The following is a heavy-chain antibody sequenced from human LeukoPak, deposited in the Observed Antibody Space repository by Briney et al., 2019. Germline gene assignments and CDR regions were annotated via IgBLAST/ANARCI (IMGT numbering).Heavy chain of an antibody. D-gene: IGHD1-1*01. J-gene: IGHJ4*02. CDR1: GGSISSSNW. CDR2: IYHSGST. V-gene: IGHV4-4*02. Sequence: TSETLSLTCAVSGGSISSSNWWSWVRQPQGKGLEWIGVIYHSGSTNYNPSLKSRVTISVYKSKSQFSLKLSSVTAADTAVYYCARDPGTTGTTVSFDYWGQGTLVTVSS. CDR3: ARDPGTTGTTVSFDY.